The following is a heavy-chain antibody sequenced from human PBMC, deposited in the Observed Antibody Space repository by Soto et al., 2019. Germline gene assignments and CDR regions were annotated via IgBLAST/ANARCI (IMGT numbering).Heavy chain of an antibody. CDR3: ARGGPIYDILTGYYRSGYYFDY. CDR1: GGSISSSNW. D-gene: IGHD3-9*01. J-gene: IGHJ4*02. Sequence: SETLSLTCAVSGGSISSSNWWSWVRQPPGKGLEWIGEIYHSGSTNYNPSLKSRVTISVDKSKNQFSLKLSSVTAADTAVYYCARGGPIYDILTGYYRSGYYFDYWGQGTLVTSPQ. CDR2: IYHSGST. V-gene: IGHV4-4*02.